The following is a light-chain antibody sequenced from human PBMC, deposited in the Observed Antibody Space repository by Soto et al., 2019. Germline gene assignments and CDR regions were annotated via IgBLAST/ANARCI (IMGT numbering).Light chain of an antibody. V-gene: IGKV3-20*01. J-gene: IGKJ4*01. CDR1: QTVRSSY. CDR3: QQYGDSIT. CDR2: GAF. Sequence: IFLTQSPGSLSLSSGERATLSCRASQTVRSSYLAWYQQRPGQPPKLLIYGAFNRAIGIPGRFSGNESGRDYNLTISSLDPEDSAVYYCQQYGDSITFGGGTRVEI.